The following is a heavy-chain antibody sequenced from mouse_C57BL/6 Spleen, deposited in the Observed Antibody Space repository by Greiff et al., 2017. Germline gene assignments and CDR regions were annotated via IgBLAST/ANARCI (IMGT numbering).Heavy chain of an antibody. V-gene: IGHV5-17*01. D-gene: IGHD1-1*01. J-gene: IGHJ1*03. CDR2: ISSGSSTI. Sequence: DVQLVESGGGLVKPGGSLKLSCAASGFTFSDYGMHWVRQAPEKGLEWVAYISSGSSTIYYADTVKGRFTISRDNAKNTLFLQMTSLRSEDTAMYYCAGRGFITTVVATRYCDVWGTGTTVTVSS. CDR3: AGRGFITTVVATRYCDV. CDR1: GFTFSDYG.